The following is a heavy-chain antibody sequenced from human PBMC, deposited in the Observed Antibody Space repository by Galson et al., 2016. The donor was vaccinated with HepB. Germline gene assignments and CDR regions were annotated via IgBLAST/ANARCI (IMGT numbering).Heavy chain of an antibody. J-gene: IGHJ5*02. CDR1: GYTFTNYW. CDR2: IYPGDSDT. CDR3: ARRGLFYGSGTYSWFDP. D-gene: IGHD3-10*01. V-gene: IGHV5-51*01. Sequence: QSGAEVKKPGESLKTSCKGSGYTFTNYWIGWVRQMPGKGLEWMGIIYPGDSDTRYSPSFQGQVTISVDKSINTAYLQWSSLKASDTAMYYCARRGLFYGSGTYSWFDPWGQGTLVTVSS.